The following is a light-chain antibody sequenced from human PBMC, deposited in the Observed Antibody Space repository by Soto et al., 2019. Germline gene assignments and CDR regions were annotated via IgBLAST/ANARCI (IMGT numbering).Light chain of an antibody. V-gene: IGKV1D-16*01. Sequence: DIHMTQSRSSLSASVGDRVTITCRASQGIGTWLAWYQQKPEKAPKSLISGASNLQSGVPSRFSASGSGTEFSLTINSLQADDFATYYCQQYHIYSWTFGQGTKVDIK. CDR3: QQYHIYSWT. CDR2: GAS. CDR1: QGIGTW. J-gene: IGKJ1*01.